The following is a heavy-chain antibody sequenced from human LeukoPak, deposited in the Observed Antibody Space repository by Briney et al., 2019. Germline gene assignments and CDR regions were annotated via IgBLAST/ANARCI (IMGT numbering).Heavy chain of an antibody. D-gene: IGHD5-18*01. CDR1: GGSISSYF. Sequence: SETLSLTCIVSGGSISSYFWSCVRPPPGKGLEWIEYIYYSGSTNYNPSLKSRVTISVDTSKNQVSLKVSSVTAADTAVYYCARDRWLGYWGQGTLVTVSS. CDR2: IYYSGST. CDR3: ARDRWLGY. J-gene: IGHJ4*02. V-gene: IGHV4-59*01.